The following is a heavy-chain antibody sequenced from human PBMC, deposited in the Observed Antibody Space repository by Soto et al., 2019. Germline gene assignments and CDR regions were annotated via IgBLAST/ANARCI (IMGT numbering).Heavy chain of an antibody. J-gene: IGHJ5*02. V-gene: IGHV1-69*06. D-gene: IGHD1-26*01. CDR3: ARMATSGTLNWFDP. Sequence: QVQLVQSGGEVKKPGSSVNVSCKASGGTFSSYAISWVRQAPGQGLEWMGGIIPIFGTSNYAQKFQDRVSMTRDTSINTAYLELSSLTSEDTAIYYCARMATSGTLNWFDPWGQGTLVTVSS. CDR2: IIPIFGTS. CDR1: GGTFSSYA.